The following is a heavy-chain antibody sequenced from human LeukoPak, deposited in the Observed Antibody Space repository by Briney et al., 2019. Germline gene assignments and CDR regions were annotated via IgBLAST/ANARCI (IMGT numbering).Heavy chain of an antibody. CDR2: IIPIFGTA. J-gene: IGHJ3*02. CDR3: ARDFRLGEAFDI. D-gene: IGHD3-16*01. V-gene: IGHV1-69*13. CDR1: GGTFSSYA. Sequence: SVKVSCKASGGTFSSYAISWVRQAPGQGLEWMGGIIPIFGTANYAQKFQGRVTITADESTSTAYMELSSLRSEDTAVYYCARDFRLGEAFDIWGQGTMVTVSS.